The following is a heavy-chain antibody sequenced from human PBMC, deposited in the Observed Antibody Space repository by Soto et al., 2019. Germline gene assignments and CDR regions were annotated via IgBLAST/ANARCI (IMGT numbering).Heavy chain of an antibody. Sequence: GGSLRLSCAASGFTFNSYAMNWVRQAPGKGLEWVSGISGSGGSTYYADSVKGRFTISRDNSKNTLFLQMDSLRAEDTAIYYCARAEYYYDSSGYYGSYYVDYWGQGTLVTVSS. D-gene: IGHD3-22*01. CDR2: ISGSGGST. CDR1: GFTFNSYA. V-gene: IGHV3-23*01. J-gene: IGHJ4*02. CDR3: ARAEYYYDSSGYYGSYYVDY.